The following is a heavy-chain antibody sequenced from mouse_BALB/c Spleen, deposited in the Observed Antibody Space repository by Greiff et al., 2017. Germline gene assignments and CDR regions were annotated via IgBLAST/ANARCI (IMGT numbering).Heavy chain of an antibody. D-gene: IGHD2-3*01. V-gene: IGHV1-5*01. CDR1: GYTFTSYW. CDR2: IYPGNSDT. Sequence: EVQLQQSGTVLARPGASVKMSCKASGYTFTSYWMHWVKQRPGQGLEWIGAIYPGNSDTSYNQKFKGKAKLTAVTSTSTAYMELSSLTNEDSAVYYCTSSGLLRNWYFDVWGAGTTVTVSS. J-gene: IGHJ1*01. CDR3: TSSGLLRNWYFDV.